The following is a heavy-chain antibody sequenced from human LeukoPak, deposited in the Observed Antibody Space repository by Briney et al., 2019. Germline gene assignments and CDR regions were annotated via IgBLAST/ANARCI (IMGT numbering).Heavy chain of an antibody. J-gene: IGHJ4*02. CDR1: GGSISSGSYY. D-gene: IGHD1-26*01. CDR2: IYTSGST. V-gene: IGHV4-61*02. CDR3: ARRVIVGANGEDN. Sequence: SETLSLTCTVSGGSISSGSYYWSWIRQPAGKGLEWIGRIYTSGSTYYNPSLKSRVTISVDTSKNQFSLKLSSVTAADTAVYYCARRVIVGANGEDNWGQGTLVTVSS.